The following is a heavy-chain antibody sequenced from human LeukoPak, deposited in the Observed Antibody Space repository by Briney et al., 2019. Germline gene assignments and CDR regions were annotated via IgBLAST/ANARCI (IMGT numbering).Heavy chain of an antibody. CDR1: GYTFTGYY. V-gene: IGHV1-2*02. J-gene: IGHJ4*02. Sequence: ASVKVSCKASGYTFTGYYMHWVRQAPGQGLEWMGWINPNSGGTNYAQKFQGRVTMTRDTSISTAYMELSRLRSDDTAVYYCARGLYPGTIAAAPYWGQGTLVTVSS. CDR2: INPNSGGT. CDR3: ARGLYPGTIAAAPY. D-gene: IGHD6-13*01.